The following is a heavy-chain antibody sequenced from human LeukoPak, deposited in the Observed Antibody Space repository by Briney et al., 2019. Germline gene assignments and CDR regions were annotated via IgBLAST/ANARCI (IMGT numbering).Heavy chain of an antibody. Sequence: SETLSLTCAVYGGSFSGYYWSWIRRPPGKGLEWIGEINHRGSTNYNPSLKSRVTILEDKSKNQFSLKMSSVTAADTAVYYCARLSLKVLEWSPTKGKETHYFDYWGQGTLVTVSS. CDR2: INHRGST. CDR1: GGSFSGYY. CDR3: ARLSLKVLEWSPTKGKETHYFDY. V-gene: IGHV4-34*01. J-gene: IGHJ4*02. D-gene: IGHD3-3*01.